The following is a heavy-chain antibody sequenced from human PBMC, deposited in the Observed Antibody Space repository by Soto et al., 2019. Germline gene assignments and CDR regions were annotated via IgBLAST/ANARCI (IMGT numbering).Heavy chain of an antibody. J-gene: IGHJ4*02. CDR2: ISADVEKS. CDR1: GFTFTDYA. D-gene: IGHD1-26*01. V-gene: IGHV3-23*01. CDR3: AREMPLGGILGAEPFDY. Sequence: GGSLRLSCAASGFTFTDYAFSWVRQAPGQGLEWVSVISADVEKSLHADSVKGRFTISRDNSKNTIYLHMTSLRVDDTAVYFCAREMPLGGILGAEPFDYWGQGTLVTVSS.